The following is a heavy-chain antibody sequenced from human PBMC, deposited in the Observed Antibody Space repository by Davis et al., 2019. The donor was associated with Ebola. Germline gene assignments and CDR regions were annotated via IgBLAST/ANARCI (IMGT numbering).Heavy chain of an antibody. CDR2: IYYSGST. D-gene: IGHD2-15*01. CDR3: GGGGVVAAYAFDY. Sequence: GSLRLSCTVSGGSISSSSYYWGWIRQPPGKGLEWIGSIYYSGSTYYNPSLKSRVTISVDTSKNQFSLKLSSVTAADTAVYYCGGGGVVAAYAFDYWGQGTLVTVSS. CDR1: GGSISSSSYY. J-gene: IGHJ4*02. V-gene: IGHV4-39*01.